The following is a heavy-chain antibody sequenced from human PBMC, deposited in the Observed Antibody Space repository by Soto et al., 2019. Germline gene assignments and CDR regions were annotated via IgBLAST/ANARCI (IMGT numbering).Heavy chain of an antibody. CDR1: GFSLSTSGVG. D-gene: IGHD6-13*01. CDR3: AHLKQLVTVHAFDI. V-gene: IGHV2-5*02. J-gene: IGHJ3*02. CDR2: IYWDDDK. Sequence: SGPTMVNHTQTLTLTCPFSGFSLSTSGVGVGWIRQPPGKALEWLALIYWDDDKRYSPSLKSRLTITKDTSKNQVVLTMTNMDPVDTATYYCAHLKQLVTVHAFDIWGQGTMVTVSS.